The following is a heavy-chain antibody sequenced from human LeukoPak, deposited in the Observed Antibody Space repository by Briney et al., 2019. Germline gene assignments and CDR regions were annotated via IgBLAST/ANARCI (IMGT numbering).Heavy chain of an antibody. D-gene: IGHD6-19*01. CDR1: GYTFSNYA. Sequence: ASVKVSCKASGYTFSNYAISWVRQAPGQGLEWMGWISAYNGNTNYAQKLQGRVTMTTDTSTSTAYMELRSLRSDDTAVYYCARESTVAGAFDTWGQGTMVTVSS. J-gene: IGHJ3*02. CDR3: ARESTVAGAFDT. V-gene: IGHV1-18*01. CDR2: ISAYNGNT.